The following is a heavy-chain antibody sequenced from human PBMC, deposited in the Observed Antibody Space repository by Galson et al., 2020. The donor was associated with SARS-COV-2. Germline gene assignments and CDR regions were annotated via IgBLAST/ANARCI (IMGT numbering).Heavy chain of an antibody. CDR2: IGTADDT. V-gene: IGHV3-13*01. CDR1: GFTFSSYD. J-gene: IGHJ6*02. D-gene: IGHD2-2*01. Sequence: GGSLRLSCAASGFTFSSYDMHWVRQAPGKGLEWVSAIGTADDTFYPGSVKGRFTISREDAKNSLFLQLNSLRAGDTAVYYCARGHCSGNSCSSPNYYYGVDVWGRGTTVTVSS. CDR3: ARGHCSGNSCSSPNYYYGVDV.